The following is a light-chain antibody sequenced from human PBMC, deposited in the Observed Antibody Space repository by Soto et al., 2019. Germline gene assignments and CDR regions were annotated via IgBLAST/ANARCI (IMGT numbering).Light chain of an antibody. CDR2: GAS. J-gene: IGKJ4*01. Sequence: EIVLTQSPGTLSLSPGERATLSCRASQSVSSSYLAWYQQKPCQAPRLLIYGASSRATSIPDRFSGSGSGTDFTLTISRLEPEDFAVYYCQQYGSSPLTFGGGTKVEIK. CDR3: QQYGSSPLT. V-gene: IGKV3-20*01. CDR1: QSVSSSY.